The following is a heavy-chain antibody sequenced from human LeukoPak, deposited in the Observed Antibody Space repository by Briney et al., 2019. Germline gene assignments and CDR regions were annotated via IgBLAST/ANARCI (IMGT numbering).Heavy chain of an antibody. CDR2: IYYSGST. Sequence: SETLSLTCTVSGGSISSSSYYWGWIRQPPGKGLEWIGSIYYSGSTYYNPSLKSRVTISVDTSKNQFSLKLSSVTAADTAVYYCARDYCSGGSCYYFDYWGQGTLVTVSS. D-gene: IGHD2-15*01. CDR1: GGSISSSSYY. J-gene: IGHJ4*02. CDR3: ARDYCSGGSCYYFDY. V-gene: IGHV4-39*07.